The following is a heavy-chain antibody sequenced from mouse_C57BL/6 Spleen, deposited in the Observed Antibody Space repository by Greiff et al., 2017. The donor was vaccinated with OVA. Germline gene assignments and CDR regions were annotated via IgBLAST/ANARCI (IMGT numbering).Heavy chain of an antibody. Sequence: VQLQQPGAELVKPGASVKLSCKASGYTFTSYWMQWVKQRPGQGLEWIGEIDPSDSYTYYNQKFKGKATLTVDTSSSTAYMQLSSLTSEDSAVYYCAKGGSSPYYFDYWGQGTTLTVSS. CDR1: GYTFTSYW. CDR3: AKGGSSPYYFDY. J-gene: IGHJ2*01. V-gene: IGHV1-50*01. D-gene: IGHD1-1*01. CDR2: IDPSDSYT.